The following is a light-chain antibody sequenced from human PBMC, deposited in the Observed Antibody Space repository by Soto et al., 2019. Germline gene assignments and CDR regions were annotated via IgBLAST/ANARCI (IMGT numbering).Light chain of an antibody. CDR2: GAS. Sequence: VLTQSPVTLSLSPGERATLSCRASQSVSSSYLAWYQQKPGQAPRLLIYGASSRATGIPDRFSGSGSGTDFTLTISRLEPEDFAVYYCQQYGSSPKTFGQGTKVDI. CDR1: QSVSSSY. V-gene: IGKV3-20*01. CDR3: QQYGSSPKT. J-gene: IGKJ1*01.